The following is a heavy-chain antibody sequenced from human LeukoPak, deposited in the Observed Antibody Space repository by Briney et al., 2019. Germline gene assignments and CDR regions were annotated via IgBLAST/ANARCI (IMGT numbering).Heavy chain of an antibody. CDR1: GFTFSSYW. Sequence: GWSLRLSCATSGFTFSSYWMHWVRQAPGKGLVWVSRINSDGSSTSYADSVKGRFTISRDNAKNALYLQMNSLRAEDTAVYYCARVGYSAQVDYWGQGTLVTVSS. J-gene: IGHJ4*02. V-gene: IGHV3-74*01. CDR2: INSDGSST. D-gene: IGHD4-23*01. CDR3: ARVGYSAQVDY.